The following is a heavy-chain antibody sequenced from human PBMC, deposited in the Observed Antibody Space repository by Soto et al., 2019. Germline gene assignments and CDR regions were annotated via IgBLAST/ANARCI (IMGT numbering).Heavy chain of an antibody. Sequence: QVQLVQSGAEVRQPASSVKVSCKTSGGTFSSYAISWVRQAPGQGLEWMGGIVPIVDTSTYAQKFQGSVTITVDESTSTAYMELSSLRSDDTAIYYCVRVVAIPGYPDNWGQGTLVTVSS. D-gene: IGHD5-12*01. CDR1: GGTFSSYA. CDR3: VRVVAIPGYPDN. CDR2: IVPIVDTS. J-gene: IGHJ4*02. V-gene: IGHV1-69*12.